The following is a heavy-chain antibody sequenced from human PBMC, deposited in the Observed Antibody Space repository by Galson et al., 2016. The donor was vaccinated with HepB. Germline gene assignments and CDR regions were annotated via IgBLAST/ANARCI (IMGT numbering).Heavy chain of an antibody. CDR1: GDSMTTNW. J-gene: IGHJ4*02. D-gene: IGHD1-7*01. CDR3: ARHIAVTGTRGFDY. CDR2: AYHTGTT. V-gene: IGHV4-4*02. Sequence: SETLSLTCTASGDSMTTNWYSWVRQTPGQGLEWIGEAYHTGTTKYNPSLKNRVTMSMDTSNNHLSLTLNFVTAADTAIYYCARHIAVTGTRGFDYWGQGALVTVSS.